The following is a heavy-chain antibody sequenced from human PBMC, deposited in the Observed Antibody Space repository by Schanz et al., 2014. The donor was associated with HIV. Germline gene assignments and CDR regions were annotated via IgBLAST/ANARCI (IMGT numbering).Heavy chain of an antibody. CDR3: ARGVRITMIRGVTGIYYFDF. J-gene: IGHJ4*02. Sequence: QVQLVQSGAEVQKPGASVKVSCKASGYSFTSYDINWVRQATGQGLEWMGRVNPKSGNTGYAQKFRGRVTRNRNTSISTAYMALSSLGSEDTAMYYCARGVRITMIRGVTGIYYFDFWGQGTLVTVSS. D-gene: IGHD3-10*01. CDR2: VNPKSGNT. V-gene: IGHV1-8*02. CDR1: GYSFTSYD.